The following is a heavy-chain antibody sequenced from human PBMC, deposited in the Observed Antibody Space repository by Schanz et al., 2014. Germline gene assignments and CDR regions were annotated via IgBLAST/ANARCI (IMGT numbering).Heavy chain of an antibody. J-gene: IGHJ6*02. CDR2: VSDSGST. V-gene: IGHV4-39*01. Sequence: QLQLQESGPGLVKPSETLSLTCIVSGGSIYSRSYNWGWIRQPPGKGLEWIGNVSDSGSTYNPSLKSRVTISIDTSKNQFSLKLSSVTVADTAMYYCARVGQGAVATGSNTFYYYVMDVWGQGTTVTVSS. D-gene: IGHD6-13*01. CDR1: GGSIYSRSYN. CDR3: ARVGQGAVATGSNTFYYYVMDV.